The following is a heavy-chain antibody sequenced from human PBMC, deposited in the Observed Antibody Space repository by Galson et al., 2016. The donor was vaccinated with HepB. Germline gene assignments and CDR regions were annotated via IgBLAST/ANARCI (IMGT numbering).Heavy chain of an antibody. V-gene: IGHV3-7*03. D-gene: IGHD5-12*01. CDR1: GFSFNIYR. CDR3: ARELATDAFDI. Sequence: SLRLSCAASGFSFNIYRMNWVRQAPGKGLEWVANIKQDGSEKYYVDSVKGRFTISRDNAQNSLYLQMNNLRAEDAAVYCCARELATDAFDIWGQGTMVTVSS. CDR2: IKQDGSEK. J-gene: IGHJ3*02.